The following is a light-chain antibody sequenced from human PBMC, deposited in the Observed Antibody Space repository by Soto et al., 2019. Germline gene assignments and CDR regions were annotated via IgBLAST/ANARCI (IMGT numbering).Light chain of an antibody. J-gene: IGLJ1*01. CDR1: SSNIGNNA. V-gene: IGLV1-36*01. CDR2: YDD. Sequence: QSVLTQPPSVSEAPRQRVTISCSGSSSNIGNNAVNWYQQLPGKAPKLLIYYDDLLPSGVSDRFSGSKSGTSASLAISGRRSEDEADYYCAAWDDSLDGDVFGTGTKVTVL. CDR3: AAWDDSLDGDV.